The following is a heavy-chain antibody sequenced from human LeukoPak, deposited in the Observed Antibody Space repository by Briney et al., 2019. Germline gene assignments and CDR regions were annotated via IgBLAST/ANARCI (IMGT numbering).Heavy chain of an antibody. CDR1: GFTFSSYW. Sequence: GGSLRLSCAASGFTFSSYWMSWVRQAPGKGLEWVANIKQDGSERYYVDSVKGRFTISRDNAKNSLYLQMNSLRAEDTAVYYRARAADFWSGYRFYWYFDLWGRGTLVTVSS. J-gene: IGHJ2*01. CDR3: ARAADFWSGYRFYWYFDL. V-gene: IGHV3-7*01. D-gene: IGHD3-3*01. CDR2: IKQDGSER.